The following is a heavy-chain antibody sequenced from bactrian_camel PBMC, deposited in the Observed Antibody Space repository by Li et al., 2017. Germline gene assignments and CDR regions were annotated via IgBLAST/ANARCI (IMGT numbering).Heavy chain of an antibody. CDR1: GYTFSSYG. V-gene: IGHV3S6*01. CDR2: IYSDGSKT. D-gene: IGHD6*01. Sequence: VQLVESGGGWVQAGGSLRLSCVASGYTFSSYGMTWVRQAPGKGLEWVASIYSDGSKTLYADSVKGRFIITRDKAKDLVYLQMNGLQPEDTGMYYCAADQLYGTCRDVLDFPARGQGTQVTVSS. J-gene: IGHJ4*01. CDR3: AADQLYGTCRDVLDFPA.